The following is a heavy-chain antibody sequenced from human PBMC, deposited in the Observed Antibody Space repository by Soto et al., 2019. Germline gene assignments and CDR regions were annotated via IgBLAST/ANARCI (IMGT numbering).Heavy chain of an antibody. CDR1: GFTFSSYG. V-gene: IGHV3-30*18. D-gene: IGHD2-21*02. J-gene: IGHJ4*02. Sequence: GGSLRLSCAASGFTFSSYGMHWVRQAPGKGLEWVAVISYDGSNKYYADSVKGRFTISRDNSKNTLYLQMNSLRAEDTAVYYCAKDRIAYCGGDCYSRAIDYWGQGTLVTVSS. CDR2: ISYDGSNK. CDR3: AKDRIAYCGGDCYSRAIDY.